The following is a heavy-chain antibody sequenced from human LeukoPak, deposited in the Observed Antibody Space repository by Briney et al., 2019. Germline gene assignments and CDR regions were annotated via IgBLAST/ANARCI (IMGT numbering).Heavy chain of an antibody. V-gene: IGHV3-7*01. J-gene: IGHJ4*02. Sequence: GGSLRLSCAASGFTFSSYWMSWVRQAPGKGLEWVANIKQDRSEKYYVDSVKGRFTISRDNAKNSLYLQMNSLRAEDTAVYYCARETSVDTAMVQDLNYFDYWGQGTLVTVSS. CDR1: GFTFSSYW. CDR3: ARETSVDTAMVQDLNYFDY. D-gene: IGHD5-18*01. CDR2: IKQDRSEK.